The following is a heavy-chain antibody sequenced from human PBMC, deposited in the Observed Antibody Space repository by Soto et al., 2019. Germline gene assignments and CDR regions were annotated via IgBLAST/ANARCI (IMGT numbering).Heavy chain of an antibody. CDR2: ISGSGGST. CDR1: GFTFSSYA. Sequence: GGSLRLSCASSGFTFSSYAMSCVRHSPGKWLEWVSAISGSGGSTYYADSVKGRFTISRDNSKNTLYLQMNSLRAEDTAVYYCAKDTYGDPYWYFHLWGRVTLVTVSS. D-gene: IGHD4-17*01. J-gene: IGHJ2*01. CDR3: AKDTYGDPYWYFHL. V-gene: IGHV3-23*01.